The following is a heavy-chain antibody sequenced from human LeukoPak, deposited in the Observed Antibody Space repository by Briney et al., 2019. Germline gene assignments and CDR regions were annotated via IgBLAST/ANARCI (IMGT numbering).Heavy chain of an antibody. CDR1: GYSFTSYW. CDR2: IYPGESDT. V-gene: IGHV5-51*03. Sequence: GESLKLSCKGSGYSFTSYWIGWVRQMPGKGLEGMGIIYPGESDTIYTPSFQGQVTISADKSISTAYLQWSSLKASDTAMYYCARPGRGLREGPDYWGQGTLVTVSS. J-gene: IGHJ4*02. D-gene: IGHD4-17*01. CDR3: ARPGRGLREGPDY.